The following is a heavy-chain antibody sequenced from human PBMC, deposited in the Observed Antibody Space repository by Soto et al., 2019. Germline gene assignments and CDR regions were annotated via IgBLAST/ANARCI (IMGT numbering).Heavy chain of an antibody. CDR2: ISGSGFKK. Sequence: GGSLRLSCAASGFIFENLGMSWVRQAPGKGLEWISSISGSGFKKYYADSVKGRFTISRDNSKSTVYLELNNLSAEDTAVYHCAKNQGVELVPLATVDWFDPWGQGTVVTVSS. D-gene: IGHD1-26*01. J-gene: IGHJ5*02. CDR3: AKNQGVELVPLATVDWFDP. CDR1: GFIFENLG. V-gene: IGHV3-23*01.